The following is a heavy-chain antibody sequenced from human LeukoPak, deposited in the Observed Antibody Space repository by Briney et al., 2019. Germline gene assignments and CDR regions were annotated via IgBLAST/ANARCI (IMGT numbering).Heavy chain of an antibody. CDR3: ATQNFDY. CDR1: GFTLSNYA. Sequence: GGSLRLSCAASGFTLSNYAMSWVRQAPGQGLEWVSTISDSGGSTYYADSVKGRFTLSRDNSKSTLSLQMNSLRADDTAVYYCATQNFDYWGQGTRVTVSS. CDR2: ISDSGGST. J-gene: IGHJ4*02. V-gene: IGHV3-23*01.